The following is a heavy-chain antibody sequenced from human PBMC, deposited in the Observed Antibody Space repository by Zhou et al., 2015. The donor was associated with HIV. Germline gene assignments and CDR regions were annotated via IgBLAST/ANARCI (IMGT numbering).Heavy chain of an antibody. CDR1: GGTFSSYT. CDR3: ARAGTYGSGNYGMDV. J-gene: IGHJ6*02. Sequence: QVQLVQSGAEVKKPGSSVKVSCKASGGTFSSYTISWVRQAPGQGLEWMGRIIPILGIANYAQKFQGRVTITADKSTSTAYMELSSLRSEDTAVYYCARAGTYGSGNYGMDVWGQGTTVTVSS. V-gene: IGHV1-69*02. CDR2: IIPILGIA. D-gene: IGHD3-10*01.